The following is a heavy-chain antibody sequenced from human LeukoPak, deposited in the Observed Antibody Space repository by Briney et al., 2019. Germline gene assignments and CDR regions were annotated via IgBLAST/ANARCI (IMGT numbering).Heavy chain of an antibody. CDR1: GGSISSYY. D-gene: IGHD6-19*01. Sequence: PSETLSLTCTVSGGSISSYYWSWIRQPPGKGLEWIGYIYYRGSTNYNPSLKSRVTISVDTSKNQFSLKLSSVTAADTAVYYCAQSSGRRHYFDYWGQGTLVTVSS. J-gene: IGHJ4*02. CDR3: AQSSGRRHYFDY. CDR2: IYYRGST. V-gene: IGHV4-59*01.